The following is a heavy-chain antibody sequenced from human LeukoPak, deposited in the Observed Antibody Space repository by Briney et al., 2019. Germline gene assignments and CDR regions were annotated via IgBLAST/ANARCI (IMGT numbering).Heavy chain of an antibody. CDR2: ISDSGGST. CDR1: GFSLNTYA. D-gene: IGHD3-3*01. V-gene: IGHV3-23*01. Sequence: PGGSLRLSCAASGFSLNTYAVNWVRQAPGKGLEWVSAISDSGGSTYNADSVKGRFTISRDNSENTLYLQMNSLRAEDTAVYYCARAVDFWSGYPQPNWFDPWGQGTLVTVSS. CDR3: ARAVDFWSGYPQPNWFDP. J-gene: IGHJ5*02.